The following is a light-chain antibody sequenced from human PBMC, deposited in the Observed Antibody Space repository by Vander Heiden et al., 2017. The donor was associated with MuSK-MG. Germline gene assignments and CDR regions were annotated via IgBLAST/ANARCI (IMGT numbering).Light chain of an antibody. CDR1: QGFSSA. CDR3: QQYDAYPPT. CDR2: DAS. V-gene: IGKV1-13*02. Sequence: AIQVTQSPSSLSASVGDRVTITCRASQGFSSALAWYQQKPGKPPNLLIYDASSLESGVPSRFSGSGSGTDFALTISSLQPEDFATYYCQQYDAYPPTFGGGTKAEI. J-gene: IGKJ4*01.